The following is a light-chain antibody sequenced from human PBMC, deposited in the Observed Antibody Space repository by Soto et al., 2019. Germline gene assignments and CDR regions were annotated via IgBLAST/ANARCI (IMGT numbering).Light chain of an antibody. CDR2: SNI. CDR1: SSNIGSNT. CDR3: AAWDDSLNGFWV. J-gene: IGLJ3*02. V-gene: IGLV1-44*01. Sequence: QSVLTQPPSASGTPGQRVTLSGSGSSSNIGSNTVNWYQQLPGTAPKLLIYSNIQRPSGVPDRFSGSKSGTSASLAISGLQSEDEADYYCAAWDDSLNGFWVFGGGTKLTVL.